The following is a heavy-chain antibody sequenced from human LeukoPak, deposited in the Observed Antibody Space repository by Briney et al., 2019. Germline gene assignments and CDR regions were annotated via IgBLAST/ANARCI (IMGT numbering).Heavy chain of an antibody. CDR2: ISSSSSTI. V-gene: IGHV3-48*01. D-gene: IGHD3-22*01. Sequence: PGGSLRLSXAASGFTFSSYSMNWVRQAPGKGMEWVSYISSSSSTIYYADSVKGRFTISRDNSKNTLYLQMNSLRAEDTAVYYCAKVRDSSGYYSRDAFDIWGQGTMVTVSS. CDR3: AKVRDSSGYYSRDAFDI. CDR1: GFTFSSYS. J-gene: IGHJ3*02.